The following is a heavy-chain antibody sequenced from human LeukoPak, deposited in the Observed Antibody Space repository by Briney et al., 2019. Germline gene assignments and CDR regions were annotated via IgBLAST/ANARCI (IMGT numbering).Heavy chain of an antibody. J-gene: IGHJ4*02. V-gene: IGHV1-69*06. D-gene: IGHD3-16*01. CDR1: GGTFSSYA. CDR3: ARGDLYDYVWGSYTAFDY. Sequence: GASVKLSCKASGGTFSSYAISWVRQAPGQGLEWMGGIIPIFGTANYAQKFQGRVTITADKSTSTAYMELSSLRSEDTAVYYCARGDLYDYVWGSYTAFDYWGQGTLVTVSS. CDR2: IIPIFGTA.